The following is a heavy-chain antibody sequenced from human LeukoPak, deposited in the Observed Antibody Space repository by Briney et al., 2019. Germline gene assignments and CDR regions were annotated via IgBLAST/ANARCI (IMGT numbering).Heavy chain of an antibody. Sequence: SETLSLTCTVSGGSISSSSYYWGWIRQPPGKGLEWIGSIYYSGSTYYNPSLKSRVTISVDTSKNQFSLKLSSVTAADTAEYYCARQSSGYYDSSGYYLPYNWFDPWGQGTLVTVSS. CDR3: ARQSSGYYDSSGYYLPYNWFDP. CDR1: GGSISSSSYY. V-gene: IGHV4-39*01. CDR2: IYYSGST. D-gene: IGHD3-22*01. J-gene: IGHJ5*02.